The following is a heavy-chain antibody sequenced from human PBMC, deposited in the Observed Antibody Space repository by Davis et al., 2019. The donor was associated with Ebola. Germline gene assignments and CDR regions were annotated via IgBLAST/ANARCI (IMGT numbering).Heavy chain of an antibody. CDR3: ARQLAYYNYMDV. CDR2: IYPGDSDT. V-gene: IGHV5-51*01. Sequence: GESLKISCQGSGYIFTTYWIGWVRQLPGKGLEWMGIIYPGDSDTRYSPSFQGQVTISADKSISTAYLQWSSLKASDTAMYYCARQLAYYNYMDVWGKGTTVTVSS. D-gene: IGHD3-16*01. CDR1: GYIFTTYW. J-gene: IGHJ6*03.